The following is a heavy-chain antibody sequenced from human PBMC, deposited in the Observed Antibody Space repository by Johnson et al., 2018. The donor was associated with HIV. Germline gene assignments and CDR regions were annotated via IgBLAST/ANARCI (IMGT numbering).Heavy chain of an antibody. CDR2: IYSGGST. V-gene: IGHV3-NL1*01. J-gene: IGHJ3*02. Sequence: QVLLVESGGGVVRPGGSLRLSCAASGFTFDDYGMSWVRQAPGKGLEWVSVIYSGGSTYYADSVKGRFTISRDNSKNTLYLQMNSLRAEDTAVYYCAKDLFTEREDDVFDIWGQGTMVTVSS. CDR1: GFTFDDYG. CDR3: AKDLFTEREDDVFDI. D-gene: IGHD1-26*01.